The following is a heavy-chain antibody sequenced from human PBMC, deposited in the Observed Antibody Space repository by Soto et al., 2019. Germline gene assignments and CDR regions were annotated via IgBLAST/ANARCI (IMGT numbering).Heavy chain of an antibody. V-gene: IGHV1-18*01. CDR2: ISAYNGNT. Sequence: QVQLVQSGAEVKKPGASVKFSCKASGYAFTSYGISWVRQAPGQGLEWMGWISAYNGNTNYAQKLQGRVTMTTDTSTSTAYMELRSLRSDDTAVYYCARDEGRYFDWLTKQYWGQGTLVTVSS. D-gene: IGHD3-9*01. J-gene: IGHJ4*02. CDR3: ARDEGRYFDWLTKQY. CDR1: GYAFTSYG.